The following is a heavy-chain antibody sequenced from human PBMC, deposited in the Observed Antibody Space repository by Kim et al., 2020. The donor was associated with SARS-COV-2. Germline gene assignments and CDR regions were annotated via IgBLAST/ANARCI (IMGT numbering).Heavy chain of an antibody. CDR3: VVSFQKQLVRVDY. J-gene: IGHJ4*02. D-gene: IGHD6-13*01. CDR1: GGSISSGGYY. V-gene: IGHV4-31*03. Sequence: SETLSLTCTVSGGSISSGGYYWSWIRQHPGKGLEWIGYIYYSGSTYYNPSLKSRVTISVDTSKNQFSLKLSSVTAADTAVYYCVVSFQKQLVRVDYWGQGTLVTVSS. CDR2: IYYSGST.